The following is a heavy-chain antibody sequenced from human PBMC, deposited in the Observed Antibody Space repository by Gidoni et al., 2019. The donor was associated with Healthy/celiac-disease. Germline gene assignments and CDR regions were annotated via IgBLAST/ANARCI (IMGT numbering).Heavy chain of an antibody. CDR2: IYSGGST. J-gene: IGHJ5*02. V-gene: IGHV3-53*04. CDR3: ARGSPWIQLWLPRTTGGFDP. D-gene: IGHD5-18*01. CDR1: GFTVSSNH. Sequence: EVQLVESGGGLVQPGGSLRLSCAASGFTVSSNHISWVRQAPGKGLGWVSVIYSGGSTYYADSVKGRFTISRHNSKNTLYLQMNSLRAEDTAVYYCARGSPWIQLWLPRTTGGFDPWGQGTLVTVSS.